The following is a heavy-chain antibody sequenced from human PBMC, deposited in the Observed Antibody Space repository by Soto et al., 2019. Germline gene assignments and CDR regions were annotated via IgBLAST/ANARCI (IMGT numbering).Heavy chain of an antibody. CDR3: ARLGGTGDPLDY. CDR2: IYPGDSDT. V-gene: IGHV5-51*01. D-gene: IGHD7-27*01. CDR1: GYKFITYW. J-gene: IGHJ4*02. Sequence: GESLKISCKDSGYKFITYWIGWVRHMPGKGLEWMGIIYPGDSDTRYSPSFQGQVTISADKSISTAYLQWSSLKASDTAMYFCARLGGTGDPLDYWGQGTLVTVSS.